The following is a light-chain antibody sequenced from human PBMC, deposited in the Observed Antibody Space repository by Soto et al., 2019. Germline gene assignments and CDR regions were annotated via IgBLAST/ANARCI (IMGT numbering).Light chain of an antibody. CDR2: QVT. V-gene: IGLV2-14*01. CDR1: SSDIGGYYY. Sequence: GASSDIGGYYYVSWYQHHPGKAPKLLIYQVTNRPSRVSNRFSGSKSGNTASLTISGLQADDEADYYCTSYSSSDIFYVFGTGTKV. J-gene: IGLJ1*01. CDR3: TSYSSSDIFYV.